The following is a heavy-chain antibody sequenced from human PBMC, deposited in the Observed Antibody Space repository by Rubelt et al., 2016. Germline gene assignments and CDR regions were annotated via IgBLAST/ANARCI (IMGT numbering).Heavy chain of an antibody. CDR1: GASISSYS. Sequence: QVQLQESGPGLVKPSETLSLTCAVSGASISSYSWSWVRQPPGKGLEWIGCIYYCGITKSNPSLKSRVTISVDTSRKQFSLKLSSVTAADTAVYFCARAGYCSSISCYSNAFDLWGQGTTVTVSS. CDR3: ARAGYCSSISCYSNAFDL. CDR2: IYYCGIT. D-gene: IGHD2-2*01. J-gene: IGHJ3*01. V-gene: IGHV4-59*01.